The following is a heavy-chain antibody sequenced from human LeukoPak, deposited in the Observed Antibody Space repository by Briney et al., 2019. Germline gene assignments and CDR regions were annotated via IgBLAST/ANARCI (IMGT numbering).Heavy chain of an antibody. Sequence: PGGSLRLSCAASGFTFTNYWMSWVRQAPGKGLELVANIKQDRSEKYYVDSVKGRFTISRDNAKNSLYLQMNSLRAEDTAVYYCARLREIPVFGVVTKSTSYVDYWGQGTLVTVSS. CDR1: GFTFTNYW. CDR3: ARLREIPVFGVVTKSTSYVDY. CDR2: IKQDRSEK. D-gene: IGHD3-3*01. V-gene: IGHV3-7*01. J-gene: IGHJ4*02.